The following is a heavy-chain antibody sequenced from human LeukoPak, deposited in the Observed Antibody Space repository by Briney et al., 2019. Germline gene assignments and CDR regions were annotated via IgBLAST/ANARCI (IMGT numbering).Heavy chain of an antibody. D-gene: IGHD4-11*01. CDR1: GYTFTSYG. V-gene: IGHV1-18*01. CDR3: ASDLRPQKYSNYDLGFDY. Sequence: EASVKVSCKASGYTFTSYGISWVRQAPGQGLEWMGWISAYNGNTNYAQKLQGRVTMTTDTSTSTAYMELRSLRSDDTAVYYCASDLRPQKYSNYDLGFDYWGQGTLVTVSS. J-gene: IGHJ4*02. CDR2: ISAYNGNT.